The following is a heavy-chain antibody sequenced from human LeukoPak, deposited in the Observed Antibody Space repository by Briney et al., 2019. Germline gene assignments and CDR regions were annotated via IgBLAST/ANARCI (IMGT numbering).Heavy chain of an antibody. V-gene: IGHV3-21*01. Sequence: PGGSLRLSCAGSGFTFSSYSMNWVRQAPGKGLEWVSFISSGSNDIYYADSVKGRFTISRDNAKNSLYLEMNSLRAEDTAVYYCAAAYFGMDQYYYGMDVWGQGTTVTVSS. J-gene: IGHJ6*02. CDR1: GFTFSSYS. CDR3: AAAYFGMDQYYYGMDV. D-gene: IGHD3-3*01. CDR2: ISSGSNDI.